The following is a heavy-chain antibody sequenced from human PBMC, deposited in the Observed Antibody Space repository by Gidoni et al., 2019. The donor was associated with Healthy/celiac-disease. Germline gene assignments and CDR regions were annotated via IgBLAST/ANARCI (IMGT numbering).Heavy chain of an antibody. Sequence: EVQLVESGGGLVKPGGSLRLSCAASGVTFSSYSMNWVRQAPGKGLEWIASISSSSSYIDYAGSVKGRFTISRDNAKNSLYLQMNSLRAEDTAVYYCARGETAAAGIDYWGQGTLVTVSS. D-gene: IGHD6-13*01. J-gene: IGHJ4*02. CDR2: ISSSSSYI. CDR3: ARGETAAAGIDY. V-gene: IGHV3-21*01. CDR1: GVTFSSYS.